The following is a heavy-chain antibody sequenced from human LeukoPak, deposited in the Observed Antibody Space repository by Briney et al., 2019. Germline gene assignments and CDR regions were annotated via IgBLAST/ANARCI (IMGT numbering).Heavy chain of an antibody. J-gene: IGHJ6*03. V-gene: IGHV3-21*01. Sequence: GGSLRLSCAASGFTFSSYSMNWVRQAPGKGLEWVSSISSSSSYIYYADSVKGRFTISRDNAKNSLYLQMNSLRAEDTAVYYCARERQEDYYMDVWGKGTTVTVSS. CDR2: ISSSSSYI. CDR1: GFTFSSYS. D-gene: IGHD6-25*01. CDR3: ARERQEDYYMDV.